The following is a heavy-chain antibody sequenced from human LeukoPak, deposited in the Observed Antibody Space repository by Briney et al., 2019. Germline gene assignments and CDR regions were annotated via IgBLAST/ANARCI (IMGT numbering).Heavy chain of an antibody. D-gene: IGHD6-13*01. CDR3: ARASGIAAAGYQ. CDR1: GYTFTSYY. J-gene: IGHJ4*02. V-gene: IGHV1-46*01. CDR2: INPSGGST. Sequence: ASVKVSCKASGYTFTSYYMHWVRQAPGQGLEWMGIINPSGGSTSYAQKFQGRVTMTRDMSTSTVYMELSSLRSEDTAVYYCARASGIAAAGYQWGQGTLVTVSS.